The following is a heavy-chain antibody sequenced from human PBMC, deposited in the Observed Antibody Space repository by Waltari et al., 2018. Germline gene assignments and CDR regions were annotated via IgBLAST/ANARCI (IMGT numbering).Heavy chain of an antibody. D-gene: IGHD1-1*01. Sequence: EVQLVESGGGLVKPGWPLRLSVAASGFTFNTAWLTWVRRAPGRGLELVGRIKTRAEGVTVDYAAPLKGRFAVSRDDSKNTVYLEMSGLRTEDSGMYYCATATQTGRLENTDYWGQGTLVTVS. CDR3: ATATQTGRLENTDY. V-gene: IGHV3-15*01. CDR2: IKTRAEGVTV. CDR1: GFTFNTAW. J-gene: IGHJ4*02.